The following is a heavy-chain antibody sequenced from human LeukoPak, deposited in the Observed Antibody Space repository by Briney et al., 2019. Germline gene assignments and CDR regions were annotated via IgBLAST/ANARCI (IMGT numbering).Heavy chain of an antibody. D-gene: IGHD4-23*01. CDR1: GYTFRSYG. CDR2: IHPNSGKT. CDR3: ARGHYGGNRYFDI. V-gene: IGHV1-8*01. Sequence: ASVKASCKASGYTFRSYGINWVRQAPGQGLEWVGWIHPNSGKTGYAQKFQGRVIMTRDTSTETAFMELSSLKFDDTAIFYCARGHYGGNRYFDIWGQGTLVTVSS. J-gene: IGHJ4*02.